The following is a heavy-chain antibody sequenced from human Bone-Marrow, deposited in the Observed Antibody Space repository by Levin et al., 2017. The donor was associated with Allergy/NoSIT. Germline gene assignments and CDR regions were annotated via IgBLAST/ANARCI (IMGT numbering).Heavy chain of an antibody. CDR1: GASISSRDYY. Sequence: PSETLSLTCTVSGASISSRDYYWGWIRQSPGKGLEWIGSIFYSGKTYSNPYLKSGVTLFVDTSKNQFSLKLTSVTAADTAVYFCARLVVPATYFDFWGQGTLVTVSS. J-gene: IGHJ4*02. CDR2: IFYSGKT. CDR3: ARLVVPATYFDF. V-gene: IGHV4-39*01. D-gene: IGHD2-2*01.